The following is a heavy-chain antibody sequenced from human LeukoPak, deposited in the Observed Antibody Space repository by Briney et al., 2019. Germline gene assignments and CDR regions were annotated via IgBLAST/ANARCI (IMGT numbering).Heavy chain of an antibody. CDR2: IYSGGNT. Sequence: GGSLRLSCTVSGFTVSSNSMSWVRQAPGKGLEWVSFIYSGGNTHYSDSVKGRFTISRDNPKDSLYLQMSSLRADDTAVYYCGRGAPGPTPYYSDYWGQGTLVTVSS. CDR1: GFTVSSNS. CDR3: GRGAPGPTPYYSDY. V-gene: IGHV3-53*01. J-gene: IGHJ4*02.